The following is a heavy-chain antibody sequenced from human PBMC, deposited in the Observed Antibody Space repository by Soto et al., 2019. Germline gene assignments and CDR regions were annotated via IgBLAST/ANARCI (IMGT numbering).Heavy chain of an antibody. CDR3: ARDGSRQQPKILRYWYFDL. Sequence: SVKVSCKASGGTFSSYAISWVRQAPGQGLEWMGGIIPIFGTANYAQKFQGRVTITADESTSTAYMELSCLRSEDTAVYYCARDGSRQQPKILRYWYFDLWGRGTLVTVSS. V-gene: IGHV1-69*01. CDR1: GGTFSSYA. D-gene: IGHD6-13*01. J-gene: IGHJ2*01. CDR2: IIPIFGTA.